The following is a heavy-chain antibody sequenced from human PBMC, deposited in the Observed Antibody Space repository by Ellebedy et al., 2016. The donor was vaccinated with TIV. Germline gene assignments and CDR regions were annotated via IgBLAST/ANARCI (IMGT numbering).Heavy chain of an antibody. D-gene: IGHD6-19*01. V-gene: IGHV3-66*01. CDR2: FYSDGST. CDR1: AFTVSGNY. CDR3: ARGITVADSRGFFYYYGLDV. J-gene: IGHJ6*02. Sequence: GESLKISCAASAFTVSGNYMSWVRHAPGKVLEWVSVFYSDGSTFYADSVKGRLVISRDSSKNTLYLQMSSLRAEDTAVYYCARGITVADSRGFFYYYGLDVWGQGTTVTVFS.